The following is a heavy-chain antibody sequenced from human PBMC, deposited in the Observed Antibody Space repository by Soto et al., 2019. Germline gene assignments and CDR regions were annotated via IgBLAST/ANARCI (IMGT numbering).Heavy chain of an antibody. CDR1: GYTFTGYY. V-gene: IGHV1-2*02. J-gene: IGHJ3*02. Sequence: ASVKVSCKASGYTFTGYYIHWVRQAPGQGLEWMGWINPNSGGTNYAQNFQGRVTMTRDTSISTAYMELSRLRSDDTAVYYCAKNLLVTMPDAFDMWGPGTMVTV. D-gene: IGHD3-10*01. CDR2: INPNSGGT. CDR3: AKNLLVTMPDAFDM.